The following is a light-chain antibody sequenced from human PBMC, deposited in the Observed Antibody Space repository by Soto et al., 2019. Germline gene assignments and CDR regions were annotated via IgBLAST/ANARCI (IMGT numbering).Light chain of an antibody. Sequence: ENVLTQSPGTLSLSPGDRATLSCRASQSVNSRYLAWYQQKPGQAPRLLIYGASTRATGTPDRFSGSGSGTDFTLTISRLEPEDLATYYCQQSSSTPYTFGQGTKLEIE. CDR2: GAS. CDR1: QSVNSRY. V-gene: IGKV3-20*01. CDR3: QQSSSTPYT. J-gene: IGKJ2*01.